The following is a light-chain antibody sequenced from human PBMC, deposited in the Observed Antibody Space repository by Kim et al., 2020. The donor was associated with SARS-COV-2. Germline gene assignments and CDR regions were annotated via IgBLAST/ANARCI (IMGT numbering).Light chain of an antibody. V-gene: IGKV3-15*01. CDR1: QTVVNN. CDR2: AAS. CDR3: QQYNDWPSIT. Sequence: SPGERVTLCCRASQTVVNNLAWYQQKLGQAPRLLLYAASTRANGIAVRFSGSGSGTDFTLTITSLQSEDSAVYYCQQYNDWPSITFGRGTRLEIK. J-gene: IGKJ5*01.